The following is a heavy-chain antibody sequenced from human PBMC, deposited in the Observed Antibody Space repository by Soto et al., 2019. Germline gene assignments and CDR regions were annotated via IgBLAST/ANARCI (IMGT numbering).Heavy chain of an antibody. D-gene: IGHD3-3*01. CDR1: GFSLTTTGVA. Sequence: QITLKESGPTLVKPTQTLTLTCTFSGFSLTTTGVAVGWILQSPGKALKWVALISWNDDKRYRPSLNNTLTIAKDTTKNQVVLTMTNMDPVDTATYSCAQGVFTIYYATGVWGQGTTVTVSS. CDR2: ISWNDDK. J-gene: IGHJ6*02. V-gene: IGHV2-5*01. CDR3: AQGVFTIYYATGV.